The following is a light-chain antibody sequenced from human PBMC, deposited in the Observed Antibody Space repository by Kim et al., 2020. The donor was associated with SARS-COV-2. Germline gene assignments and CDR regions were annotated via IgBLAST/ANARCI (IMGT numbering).Light chain of an antibody. J-gene: IGLJ2*01. CDR3: QAWDSSTGV. CDR1: KLGDKY. V-gene: IGLV3-1*01. CDR2: QDT. Sequence: SHELTQPPSVSVSPRQTASITCSGDKLGDKYASWYQQKPGQSPVLVIYQDTKRPSGIPERFSGSNSGNTATLTISGTQAMDEADYYCQAWDSSTGVFGGGTQLTVL.